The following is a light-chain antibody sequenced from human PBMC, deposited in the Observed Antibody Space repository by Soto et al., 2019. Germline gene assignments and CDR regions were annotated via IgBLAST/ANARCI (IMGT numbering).Light chain of an antibody. CDR3: QQRACWPLT. J-gene: IGKJ4*01. CDR2: EAS. Sequence: DIVLTQSPATLSLSPGERATLSCRASQIIYTSLAWYQHKPGQAPRLLIYEASIRATGLPARFSGSGSGADFTLTISGLEPDDFAVYYCQQRACWPLTFGGGTTVEIK. CDR1: QIIYTS. V-gene: IGKV3-11*01.